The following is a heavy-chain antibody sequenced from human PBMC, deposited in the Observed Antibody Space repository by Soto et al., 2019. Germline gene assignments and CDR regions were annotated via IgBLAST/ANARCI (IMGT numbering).Heavy chain of an antibody. CDR3: AKWGGNPAPLWFGGRVDY. CDR1: GFTFSSYA. Sequence: EVQLLESGGGLVQPGGSLRLSCAASGFTFSSYAMSWVRQAPGKGLEWVSAISGSGGSTYYADSVKGRFTISRDNSKKTLYLQSNSLRAEDTAVYYCAKWGGNPAPLWFGGRVDYWGQGTLVTVSS. J-gene: IGHJ4*02. V-gene: IGHV3-23*01. CDR2: ISGSGGST. D-gene: IGHD3-10*01.